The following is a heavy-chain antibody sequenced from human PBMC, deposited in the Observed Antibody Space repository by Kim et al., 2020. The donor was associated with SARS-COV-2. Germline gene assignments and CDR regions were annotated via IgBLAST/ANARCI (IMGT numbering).Heavy chain of an antibody. V-gene: IGHV4-39*02. J-gene: IGHJ4*02. CDR1: GGSISSSSYY. D-gene: IGHD6-13*01. Sequence: SETLSLTCTVSGGSISSSSYYWGWIRQPPGKGLEWIETIYYSGSTYYNPSLKSRVTISVDTSKSQFSLKLSSVTAADTAVYYCARERAGSSWYPPDYWGQGTLVTVSS. CDR2: IYYSGST. CDR3: ARERAGSSWYPPDY.